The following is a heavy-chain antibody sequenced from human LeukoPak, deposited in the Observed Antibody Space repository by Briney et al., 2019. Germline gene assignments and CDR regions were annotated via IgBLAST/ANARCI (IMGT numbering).Heavy chain of an antibody. V-gene: IGHV3-21*01. CDR3: ATQLATVVRVYY. CDR2: ISSSSSYI. J-gene: IGHJ4*02. CDR1: GFTFSSYA. Sequence: GGSLRLSCAASGFTFSSYAMSWVRQAPGKGLEWVSSISSSSSYIYYADSVKGRFTISRDNAKNSLYLQMNSLRAEDTAVYYCATQLATVVRVYYWGQGTLVTVSS. D-gene: IGHD4-23*01.